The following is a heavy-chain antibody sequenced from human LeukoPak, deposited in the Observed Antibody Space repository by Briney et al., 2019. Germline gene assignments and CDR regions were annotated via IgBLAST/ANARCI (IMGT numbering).Heavy chain of an antibody. V-gene: IGHV1-24*01. CDR1: GYTLTELS. CDR2: FDPEDGET. Sequence: ASVKVSCKVSGYTLTELSMHWVRQAPGKGLEWMGGFDPEDGETIYAQKFQGRVTMTEDTSTDTAYMELSSLRSEDTAVYYCATGQHYDILTGYPSGYYYGMDVWGKGTTVTVSS. CDR3: ATGQHYDILTGYPSGYYYGMDV. D-gene: IGHD3-9*01. J-gene: IGHJ6*04.